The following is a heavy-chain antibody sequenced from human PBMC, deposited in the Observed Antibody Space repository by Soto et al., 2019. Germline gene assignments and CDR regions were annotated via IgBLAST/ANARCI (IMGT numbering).Heavy chain of an antibody. CDR3: AKTLRTVDGLDY. Sequence: GWSLRLSCAASGFTFSSYEMNWVRQAPGKGLEWVSYISSSGSTIYYADSVKGRFTISRDNAKNSLYLQMNSLRAGDTAVYYCAKTLRTVDGLDYWGQGTLVTVYS. CDR1: GFTFSSYE. V-gene: IGHV3-48*03. CDR2: ISSSGSTI. J-gene: IGHJ4*02. D-gene: IGHD6-19*01.